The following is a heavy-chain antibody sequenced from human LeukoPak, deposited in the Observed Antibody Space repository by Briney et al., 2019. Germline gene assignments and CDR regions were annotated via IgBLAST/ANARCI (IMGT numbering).Heavy chain of an antibody. V-gene: IGHV4-30-4*01. CDR1: GGSISSGDYY. D-gene: IGHD6-13*01. CDR2: IYYSGST. CDR3: ARALAAAYEGYYYYGMDV. Sequence: SQTLSLTCTVSGGSISSGDYYWSWIRQPPGKGLEWIGYIYYSGSTYYNPSLKSRVTISVDTSKNQFSLKLSSVTAADTAVYYCARALAAAYEGYYYYGMDVWGQGTTVTVSS. J-gene: IGHJ6*02.